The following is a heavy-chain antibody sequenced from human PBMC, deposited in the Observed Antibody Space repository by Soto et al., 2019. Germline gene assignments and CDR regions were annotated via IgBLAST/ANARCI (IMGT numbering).Heavy chain of an antibody. CDR2: ISYDGSNK. CDR3: AKDYGDYQYYFDY. D-gene: IGHD4-17*01. V-gene: IGHV3-30*18. J-gene: IGHJ4*02. Sequence: GGSLRLSCAASGFTFSSYGMHWVRQAPGKGLEWVAVISYDGSNKYYADSVKGRFTISSDNSKNTLYLQMNSLRAEDTAVYYCAKDYGDYQYYFDYWGQGALVTVSS. CDR1: GFTFSSYG.